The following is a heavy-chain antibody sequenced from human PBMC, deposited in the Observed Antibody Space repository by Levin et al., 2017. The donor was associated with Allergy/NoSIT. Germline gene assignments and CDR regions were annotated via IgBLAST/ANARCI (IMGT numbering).Heavy chain of an antibody. CDR3: ARDPGDFWSDNGGWFDP. V-gene: IGHV3-11*01. J-gene: IGHJ5*02. CDR2: ISSSGSTI. CDR1: GFTFSDYY. Sequence: LSLTCAASGFTFSDYYMSWIRQAPGKGLEWVSYISSSGSTIYYADSVKGRFTISRDNAKNSLYLQMNSLRAEDTAVYYCARDPGDFWSDNGGWFDPWGQGTLVTVSS. D-gene: IGHD3-3*01.